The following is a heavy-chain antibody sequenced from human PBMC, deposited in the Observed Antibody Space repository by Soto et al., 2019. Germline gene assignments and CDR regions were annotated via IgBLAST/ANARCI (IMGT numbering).Heavy chain of an antibody. CDR1: GFTFSSYG. J-gene: IGHJ6*02. D-gene: IGHD6-6*01. Sequence: GGSLRLSCAASGFTFSSYGMHWVRQAPGKGLEWVAVIWYDGSNKYYADSVKGRFTISRDNSKNTLYLQMNSLRAEDTAVYYCARDREGIAARPRHYYGMDVWGQGTTVTVSS. CDR3: ARDREGIAARPRHYYGMDV. CDR2: IWYDGSNK. V-gene: IGHV3-33*01.